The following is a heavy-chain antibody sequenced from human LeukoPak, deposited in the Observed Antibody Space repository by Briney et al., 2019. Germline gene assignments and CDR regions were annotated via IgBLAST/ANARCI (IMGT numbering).Heavy chain of an antibody. Sequence: GGSLRLSCAASGFIISSYWMHWVRQVPGKGRVWVSRISPDGSTTGYADSVKGRFTASRDNARNTLYLQINSLRAEDSAVYYCTRDRTTITLFELWGQGTLVTVSS. CDR2: ISPDGSTT. CDR1: GFIISSYW. J-gene: IGHJ4*02. D-gene: IGHD4-11*01. V-gene: IGHV3-74*01. CDR3: TRDRTTITLFEL.